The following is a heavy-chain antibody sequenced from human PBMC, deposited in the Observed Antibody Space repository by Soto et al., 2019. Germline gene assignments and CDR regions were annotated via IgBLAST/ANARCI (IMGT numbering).Heavy chain of an antibody. V-gene: IGHV4-34*01. CDR3: ARGYGSGSYHRPLHYYGMDV. Sequence: SETLSLTCAVYGGSFSGYYWSWIRQPPGKGLEWIGEINHSGSTNYNPSLKSRVTISVDTSKSQFSLKLSSVTAADTAVYYCARGYGSGSYHRPLHYYGMDVWGQGTTVTVSS. CDR1: GGSFSGYY. D-gene: IGHD3-10*01. J-gene: IGHJ6*02. CDR2: INHSGST.